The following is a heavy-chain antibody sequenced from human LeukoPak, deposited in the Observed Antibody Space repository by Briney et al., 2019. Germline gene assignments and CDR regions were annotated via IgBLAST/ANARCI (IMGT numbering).Heavy chain of an antibody. V-gene: IGHV3-7*01. CDR3: ARDPTYYDFWSGYYREGYFDY. Sequence: GGSLRLSCAASGFTFSSYWMSWVRQAPGKGLEWVANIKQDGSEKYYVDSVKGRFTISRDNAKNSLYLQMNSLRAEDTAVYYCARDPTYYDFWSGYYREGYFDYWGQGTLVTVSS. CDR1: GFTFSSYW. J-gene: IGHJ4*02. CDR2: IKQDGSEK. D-gene: IGHD3-3*01.